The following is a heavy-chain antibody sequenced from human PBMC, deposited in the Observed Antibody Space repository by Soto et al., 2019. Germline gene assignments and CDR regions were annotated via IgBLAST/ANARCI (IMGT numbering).Heavy chain of an antibody. CDR3: VRDSHGDY. Sequence: EVQLVESGGGLVQPGGSLRLSCAGSGFTFSNYWMHWVRQAPGKGLEWVSRIDHDGPTDYADSVRGRFTISRDNAENTLYLQMNSMRHDATAVYYCVRDSHGDYWGQGTLVTVSS. CDR2: IDHDGPT. V-gene: IGHV3-74*01. J-gene: IGHJ4*02. CDR1: GFTFSNYW.